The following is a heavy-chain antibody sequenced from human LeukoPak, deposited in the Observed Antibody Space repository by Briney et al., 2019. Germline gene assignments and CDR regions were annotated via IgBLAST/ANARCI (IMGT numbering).Heavy chain of an antibody. Sequence: GGSLRLSCAASGFTFSGYWMTWVRQAAGKGLEWVAYINQDGSEKFYLDSVKGRFTISRDNTKNSLYLQMSSLRAEDTAVYYCARNQIVVTPITVGYFDYWGQGTLVTVSS. J-gene: IGHJ4*02. V-gene: IGHV3-7*05. CDR2: INQDGSEK. CDR3: ARNQIVVTPITVGYFDY. CDR1: GFTFSGYW. D-gene: IGHD5-12*01.